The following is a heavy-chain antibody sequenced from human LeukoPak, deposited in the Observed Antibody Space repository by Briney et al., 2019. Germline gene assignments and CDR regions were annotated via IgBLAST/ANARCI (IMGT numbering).Heavy chain of an antibody. V-gene: IGHV3-30*18. CDR2: ISNDGSNK. D-gene: IGHD3-9*01. Sequence: PGGSLRLSCAASGFTFSSYGMHWVRQAPGKGLECVAVISNDGSNKYYADSVKGRFTISRDNSKNTLYLQMNSLRAEDTAVYYCAKDGQGLTYYFDYWGQGTLVTVSS. CDR1: GFTFSSYG. CDR3: AKDGQGLTYYFDY. J-gene: IGHJ4*02.